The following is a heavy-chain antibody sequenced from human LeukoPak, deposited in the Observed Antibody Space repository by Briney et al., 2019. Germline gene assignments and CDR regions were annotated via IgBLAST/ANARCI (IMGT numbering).Heavy chain of an antibody. CDR1: GFTFSSYG. CDR3: AKDPRRYSRTGGYFDY. CDR2: ITSSGGST. Sequence: PGGTLRLSCAASGFTFSSYGMSWVRQAPGKGLEWVSAITSSGGSTYYGDSVKGRFTISRDNSKNTLYLQMNSLRAEDTAVYYCAKDPRRYSRTGGYFDYWGQGTLVTVSS. D-gene: IGHD6-13*01. V-gene: IGHV3-23*01. J-gene: IGHJ4*02.